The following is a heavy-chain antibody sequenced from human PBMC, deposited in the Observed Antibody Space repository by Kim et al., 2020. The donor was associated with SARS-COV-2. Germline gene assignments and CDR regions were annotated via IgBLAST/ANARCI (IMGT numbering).Heavy chain of an antibody. D-gene: IGHD3-22*01. CDR1: GFTFGGYS. CDR2: ISRNGDAL. Sequence: GGSLRLSCAASGFTFGGYSMHWVRQVPGKGLEWVAGISRNGDALDYADSVKGRFTISRDNAKNSLFLQMSRLRAEDTALYFCAKDLQYLPWLLFIFDVWGQARIVSVPS. V-gene: IGHV3-9*01. J-gene: IGHJ3*01. CDR3: AKDLQYLPWLLFIFDV.